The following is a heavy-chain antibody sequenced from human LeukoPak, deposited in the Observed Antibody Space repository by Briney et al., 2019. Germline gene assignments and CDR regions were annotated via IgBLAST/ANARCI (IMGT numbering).Heavy chain of an antibody. D-gene: IGHD3-16*01. Sequence: PGGSLRLSCAASGFTFSSYGMHWVRQAPGKGLEWVAYIQNDGSNEQYADSVKGRFSISRDSSKNTQSLQMNSLRAEDTAVYYCAKDDDWGRYKHWGQGTLVTVSS. CDR2: IQNDGSNE. J-gene: IGHJ1*01. V-gene: IGHV3-30*02. CDR1: GFTFSSYG. CDR3: AKDDDWGRYKH.